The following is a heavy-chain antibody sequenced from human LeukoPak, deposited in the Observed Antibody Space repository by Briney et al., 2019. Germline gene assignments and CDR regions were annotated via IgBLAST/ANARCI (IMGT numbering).Heavy chain of an antibody. D-gene: IGHD2-2*01. CDR2: INPNSGGT. V-gene: IGHV1-2*02. Sequence: GASVKVSCKASRYTFTGYYMHWVRQAPGQGLEWMGWINPNSGGTNYAQKFQGRVTMTRDTSISTAYMELSRLRSDDTAVYYCARHGYCSSTSCYRYYGMDVWGQGTTVTVSS. CDR1: RYTFTGYY. CDR3: ARHGYCSSTSCYRYYGMDV. J-gene: IGHJ6*02.